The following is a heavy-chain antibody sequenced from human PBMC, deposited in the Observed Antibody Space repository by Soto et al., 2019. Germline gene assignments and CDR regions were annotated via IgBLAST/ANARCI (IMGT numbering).Heavy chain of an antibody. CDR1: GFTFSSYG. Sequence: PGGSLRLSCAASGFTFSSYGMHWVRQAPGKGLEWVAVIPYDGSNKYYADSVKGRFTISRDNSKNTLYLQMNSLRAEDTAVYYCAKDVVVGATTGLGDYYYYYGMDVWGQGTTVTVSS. CDR2: IPYDGSNK. J-gene: IGHJ6*02. V-gene: IGHV3-30*18. CDR3: AKDVVVGATTGLGDYYYYYGMDV. D-gene: IGHD1-26*01.